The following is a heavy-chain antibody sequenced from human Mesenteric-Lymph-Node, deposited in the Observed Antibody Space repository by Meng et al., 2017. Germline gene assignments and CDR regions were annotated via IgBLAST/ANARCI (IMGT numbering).Heavy chain of an antibody. Sequence: GESLKISCAASGFTFSSYAMHWVRQAPGKGLEWVAVISYDGSNKYYADSVKGRFTISRDNSKNTLYLQMNSLRAEDTAVYYCARPRSTYGSGEIDAFDIWGQGTMVTVSS. J-gene: IGHJ3*02. CDR1: GFTFSSYA. CDR2: ISYDGSNK. D-gene: IGHD3-10*01. CDR3: ARPRSTYGSGEIDAFDI. V-gene: IGHV3-30*04.